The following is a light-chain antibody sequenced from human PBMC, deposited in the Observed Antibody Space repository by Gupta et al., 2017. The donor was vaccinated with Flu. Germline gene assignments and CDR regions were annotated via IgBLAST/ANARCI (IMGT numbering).Light chain of an antibody. CDR3: QAWDSRTARV. CDR1: KLGDKY. V-gene: IGLV3-1*01. Sequence: SSALAQPPSVSVSPGQTASITCSGDKLGDKYTCWYQQRPGQSPVLVIYQDTKRPSGIPERFSGSNSGNTATLTISGTQAIEEADYYCQAWDSRTARVFGGGTKLTVL. J-gene: IGLJ3*02. CDR2: QDT.